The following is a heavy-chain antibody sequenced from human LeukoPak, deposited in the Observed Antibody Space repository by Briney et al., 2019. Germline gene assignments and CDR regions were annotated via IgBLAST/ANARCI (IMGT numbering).Heavy chain of an antibody. V-gene: IGHV3-7*04. CDR1: GFTFSSYW. CDR3: ARDSSGWSHPNRFDP. CDR2: IKQDRREK. D-gene: IGHD6-19*01. J-gene: IGHJ5*02. Sequence: GGPLRLSCAASGFTFSSYWMSWVRQAPGKGLEWVANIKQDRREKYYVDSVKGLFTISRDNAKNSLYLQMNSLRAEDTAVYYCARDSSGWSHPNRFDPWGQGTLVTV.